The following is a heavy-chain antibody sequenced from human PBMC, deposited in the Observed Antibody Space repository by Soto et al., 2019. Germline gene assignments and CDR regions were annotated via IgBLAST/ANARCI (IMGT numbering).Heavy chain of an antibody. CDR3: ARDFAYFDS. V-gene: IGHV4-61*01. Sequence: SETLSLTCTVSGGSFKSGSYSWSWIRQPPGKGLEWIGYVYHTGRTSYNPSLKSRVSISMDTSKNRFSLNLDSVTAADTAVYFCARDFAYFDSWGQGTLVTVSS. D-gene: IGHD3-3*01. J-gene: IGHJ4*02. CDR1: GGSFKSGSYS. CDR2: VYHTGRT.